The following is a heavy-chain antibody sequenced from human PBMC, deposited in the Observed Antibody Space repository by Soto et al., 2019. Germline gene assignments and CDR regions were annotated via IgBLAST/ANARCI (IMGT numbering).Heavy chain of an antibody. CDR3: ARTSSSSPGDYYYYMDV. Sequence: QLQLQESGPGLVKPSETLSLTCTVSGGSISSSSYYWGWIRQPPGKGLEWIGSSYYSGSTYYNPSLKGRVAISVDTSKNQFSLKLSSVTAADTAVYYCARTSSSSPGDYYYYMDVWGKGTTVTVSS. J-gene: IGHJ6*03. CDR2: SYYSGST. CDR1: GGSISSSSYY. D-gene: IGHD6-13*01. V-gene: IGHV4-39*01.